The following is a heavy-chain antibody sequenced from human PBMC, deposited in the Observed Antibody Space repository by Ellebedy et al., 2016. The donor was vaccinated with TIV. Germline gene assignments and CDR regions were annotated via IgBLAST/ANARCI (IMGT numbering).Heavy chain of an antibody. CDR3: ATITYYNFWSGFSRIDP. CDR1: GGSISSYY. CDR2: IYYSGST. Sequence: MPSETLSLTCTVSGGSISSYYWSWIRQPPGKGLEWIGYIYYSGSTNYNPSLKSRVTISLDTSKNQFSLKLSSVTAADTAVYYCATITYYNFWSGFSRIDPWGQGTLVTVSS. D-gene: IGHD3-3*01. J-gene: IGHJ5*02. V-gene: IGHV4-59*08.